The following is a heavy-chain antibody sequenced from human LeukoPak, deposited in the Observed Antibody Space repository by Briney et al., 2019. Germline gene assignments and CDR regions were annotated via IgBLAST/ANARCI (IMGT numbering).Heavy chain of an antibody. D-gene: IGHD5-18*01. V-gene: IGHV2-70*01. CDR2: IDWDDDK. Sequence: SGPALVKPTQTLTLTCTFSGFSLSTSGMCVSWIRQPPGKALEWLALIDWDDDKYYSTSLKTRLTISKDTSKNQVVLTMTNMDPVDTATYYCARSRYSYGNYYYYGMDVWGQGTTVTVSS. CDR1: GFSLSTSGMC. J-gene: IGHJ6*02. CDR3: ARSRYSYGNYYYYGMDV.